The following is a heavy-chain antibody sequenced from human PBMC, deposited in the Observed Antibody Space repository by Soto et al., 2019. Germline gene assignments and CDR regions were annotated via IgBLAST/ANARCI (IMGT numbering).Heavy chain of an antibody. CDR1: GFTLTSYG. J-gene: IGHJ6*02. Sequence: GGSLRLSCEVSGFTLTSYGMNWVRQAPDKGLEWVSTIGRGGDTFYADSVRGRFTISRDNSKDTLFLQMNSLRAEDTALYFCAKDGTTAGIHYYGMDIWGQGTTVTVSS. CDR3: AKDGTTAGIHYYGMDI. CDR2: IGRGGDT. D-gene: IGHD1-1*01. V-gene: IGHV3-23*01.